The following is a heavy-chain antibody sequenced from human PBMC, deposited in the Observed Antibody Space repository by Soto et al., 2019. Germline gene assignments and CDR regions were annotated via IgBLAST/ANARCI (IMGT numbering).Heavy chain of an antibody. V-gene: IGHV3-23*01. D-gene: IGHD3-3*01. J-gene: IGHJ4*02. CDR3: AKDRHAITIFVGYFDY. Sequence: PGGSLRLSCAASGFTFSSYAMSWVRQAPGKGLEWVSAISGSGGSTYYADSVKGRFTISRDNSKNTLYLQMNSLRAEDTAVYYCAKDRHAITIFVGYFDYWGQGTLVTISS. CDR2: ISGSGGST. CDR1: GFTFSSYA.